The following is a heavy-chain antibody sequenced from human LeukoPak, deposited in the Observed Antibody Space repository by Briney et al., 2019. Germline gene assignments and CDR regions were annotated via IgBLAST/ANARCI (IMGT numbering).Heavy chain of an antibody. V-gene: IGHV4-59*08. Sequence: TSETLSLTCTVSGGCISGYYASWIRQPPGKGLEYIGYIYYSGSTDYNPSLKSRITISVDTSKNQFSLKLSSVTAADTAVYYCARHYYDSSGYYYFDYWGQGTLVTVSS. CDR3: ARHYYDSSGYYYFDY. CDR2: IYYSGST. J-gene: IGHJ4*01. D-gene: IGHD3-22*01. CDR1: GGCISGYY.